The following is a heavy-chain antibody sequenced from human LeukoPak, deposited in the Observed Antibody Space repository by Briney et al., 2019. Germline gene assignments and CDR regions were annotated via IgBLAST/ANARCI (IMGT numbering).Heavy chain of an antibody. J-gene: IGHJ4*02. CDR3: AKEPLSSGWYWRWSD. CDR2: ISGSGGTT. CDR1: GFTFSSYA. V-gene: IGHV3-23*01. D-gene: IGHD6-19*01. Sequence: PGGSLRLSCAASGFTFSSYAMSWVRQGPGKGLEWVSTISGSGGTTFYADSVKGRFTISRDNSKNTLYLQVNSLRAADTAVYYCAKEPLSSGWYWRWSDWGQGTLVTVSS.